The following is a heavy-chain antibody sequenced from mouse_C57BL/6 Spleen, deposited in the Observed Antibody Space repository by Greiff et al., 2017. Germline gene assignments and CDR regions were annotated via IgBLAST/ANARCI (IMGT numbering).Heavy chain of an antibody. V-gene: IGHV1-59*01. D-gene: IGHD2-1*01. J-gene: IGHJ3*01. Sequence: QVQLQQPGAELVRPGTSVKLSCKASGYTFTSYWMHWVKQRPGQGLEWIGVIDPSDSYTNYNQKFKGKATLTVDTSSSTAYMQLSSLTSEDSAVYYCAGPLYYGNTWFAYWGQGTLVTVSA. CDR3: AGPLYYGNTWFAY. CDR1: GYTFTSYW. CDR2: IDPSDSYT.